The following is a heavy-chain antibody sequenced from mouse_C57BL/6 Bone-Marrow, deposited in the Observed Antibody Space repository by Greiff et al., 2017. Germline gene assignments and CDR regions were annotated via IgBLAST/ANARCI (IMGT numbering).Heavy chain of an antibody. D-gene: IGHD2-4*01. CDR1: GYTFTSYW. CDR2: IHPSDSDT. V-gene: IGHV1-74*01. J-gene: IGHJ2*01. CDR3: AIAFLYYDYALYYFDY. Sequence: QVQLQQPGAELVKPGASVKVSCKASGYTFTSYWMHWVKQRPGQGLEWIGRIHPSDSDTNYNQKFKGKATLTVDKSSSTAYMQLSSLTSEDSAVYYGAIAFLYYDYALYYFDYWGQGTTLTVSS.